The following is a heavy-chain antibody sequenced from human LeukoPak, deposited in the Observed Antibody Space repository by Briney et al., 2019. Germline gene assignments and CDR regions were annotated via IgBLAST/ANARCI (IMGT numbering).Heavy chain of an antibody. CDR3: AELGITMIGGV. V-gene: IGHV3-21*01. D-gene: IGHD3-10*02. CDR1: GFTFSSYS. J-gene: IGHJ6*04. CDR2: ISSSSSNI. Sequence: GGSLSLSCAASGFTFSSYSMNRVRQAPGQGLEGVLYISSSSSNIYYADSVKGRFTFSSDNAKNSLYLHMISLRAEDTDVYYCAELGITMIGGVWGKGTTVTISS.